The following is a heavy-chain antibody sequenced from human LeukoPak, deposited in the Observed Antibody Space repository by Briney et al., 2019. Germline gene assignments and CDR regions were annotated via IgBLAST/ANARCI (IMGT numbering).Heavy chain of an antibody. D-gene: IGHD2-2*01. Sequence: RGGSLRPSCAASGFTLSSYGIQWVRQAPGKGLGWVASIRYDGSKKYYADSVKGRFTISRDNSKNTLYLPMNSLRAEDTAAYYCAKGYCSSTSCPRNYYYYYMDVWGKGTTVTISS. V-gene: IGHV3-30*02. CDR2: IRYDGSKK. CDR3: AKGYCSSTSCPRNYYYYYMDV. J-gene: IGHJ6*03. CDR1: GFTLSSYG.